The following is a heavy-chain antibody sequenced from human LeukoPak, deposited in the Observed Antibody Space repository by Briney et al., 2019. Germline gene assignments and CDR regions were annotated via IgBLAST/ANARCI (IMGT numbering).Heavy chain of an antibody. CDR3: ARDFAVLRYFGDGGWFDP. CDR1: GGTSSSYA. CDR2: IIPIFGTA. V-gene: IGHV1-69*05. D-gene: IGHD3-9*01. J-gene: IGHJ5*02. Sequence: GASVKVSCKASGGTSSSYAISWVRQAPGQGLEWMGGIIPIFGTANYAQKFQGRVTITTDESTSTAYMELSSLRSEDTAVYYCARDFAVLRYFGDGGWFDPWGQGTLVTVSS.